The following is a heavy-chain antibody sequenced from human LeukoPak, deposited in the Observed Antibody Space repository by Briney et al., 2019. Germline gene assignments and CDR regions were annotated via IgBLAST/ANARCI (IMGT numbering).Heavy chain of an antibody. CDR1: GGSIRSSSYY. CDR2: INHSGST. J-gene: IGHJ5*02. CDR3: ARGGSWFDP. V-gene: IGHV4-39*07. Sequence: SETLSLTCTVSGGSIRSSSYYWGWIRQPPGKGLEWIGEINHSGSTNYNPSLKSRVTISVDTSKNQFSLKLSSVTAADTAVYYCARGGSWFDPWGQGTLVTVSS.